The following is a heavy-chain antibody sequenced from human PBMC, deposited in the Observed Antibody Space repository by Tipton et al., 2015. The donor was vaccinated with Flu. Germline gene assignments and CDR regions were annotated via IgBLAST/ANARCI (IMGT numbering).Heavy chain of an antibody. D-gene: IGHD3-10*02. CDR3: ARLSYHDVDPKNFYFDY. CDR2: IYPSGTT. V-gene: IGHV4-39*01. Sequence: TLSLTCTVSGDSIRSSTYYWGWIRQPPGKRLELIGSIYPSGTTYYNPSLKSRVTISVDTSKSQFSLMLRSVTAADTAVYYCARLSYHDVDPKNFYFDYWGQGALVTVSS. CDR1: GDSIRSSTYY. J-gene: IGHJ4*02.